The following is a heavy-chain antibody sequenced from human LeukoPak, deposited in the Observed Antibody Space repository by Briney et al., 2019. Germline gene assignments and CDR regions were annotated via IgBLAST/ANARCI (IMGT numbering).Heavy chain of an antibody. V-gene: IGHV1-2*02. D-gene: IGHD3-10*01. J-gene: IGHJ4*02. CDR2: INPNSGGT. CDR3: ARGREYYYGSGRYYFYY. Sequence: ASVKVSCQASGYTFTGYYMHWVRQAPGQGLEWMGWINPNSGGTNYAQQFQGRVTMHRDTSINTAYMELNRLRSGDTAVYYCARGREYYYGSGRYYFYYWGKGTLVTVS. CDR1: GYTFTGYY.